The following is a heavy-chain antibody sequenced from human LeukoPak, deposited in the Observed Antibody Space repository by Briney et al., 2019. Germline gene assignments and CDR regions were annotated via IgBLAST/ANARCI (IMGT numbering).Heavy chain of an antibody. J-gene: IGHJ6*03. Sequence: GGSLSLSCPASGLTVSNNYMNWLRQAPGKGREWVSVIYSGGSTYYADSVKGRFTISRDNSKNTLYLQMNTLRAEDTTVYNCAGLAIFGSMDGWGKGTTVTVSS. CDR2: IYSGGST. V-gene: IGHV3-66*02. CDR1: GLTVSNNY. D-gene: IGHD3-3*01. CDR3: AGLAIFGSMDG.